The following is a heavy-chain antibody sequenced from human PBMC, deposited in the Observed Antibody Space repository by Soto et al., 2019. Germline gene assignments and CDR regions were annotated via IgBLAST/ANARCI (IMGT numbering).Heavy chain of an antibody. CDR2: IGFTTT. Sequence: EVQLLESGGDLVQPGGSLRLSCTTSGFRFSDSAMDWVRQAPGKGLEWVSSIGFTTTYYADSVKGRFIITRDNSKNTVYLQMNNLRVEDTAVYYCAMIPTFMVRTPGDHCGQGTPVIVSS. CDR3: AMIPTFMVRTPGDH. CDR1: GFRFSDSA. J-gene: IGHJ4*02. V-gene: IGHV3-23*01. D-gene: IGHD3-10*01.